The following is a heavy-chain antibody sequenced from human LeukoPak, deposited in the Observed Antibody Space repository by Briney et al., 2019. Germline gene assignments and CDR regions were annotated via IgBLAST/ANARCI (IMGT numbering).Heavy chain of an antibody. CDR1: GGSINNYY. CDR3: ARFSQDYDSPTHYLDY. D-gene: IGHD3-22*01. Sequence: ASETLSLTCTVSGGSINNYYWSWVRQPPGAGLEWLDYIYYTGSTNYNPSLKTRLTISVDTSKNQFSLRLNSVTAADTAVYYCARFSQDYDSPTHYLDYWGQGILVTVSS. V-gene: IGHV4-59*08. J-gene: IGHJ4*02. CDR2: IYYTGST.